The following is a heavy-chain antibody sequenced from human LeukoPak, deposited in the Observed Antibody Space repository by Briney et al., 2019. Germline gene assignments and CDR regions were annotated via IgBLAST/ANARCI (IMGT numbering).Heavy chain of an antibody. Sequence: ASVKVSCKASGYTFTGYYMHWVRQAPGQGLEWMGWINPNSGGTNYAQKFQGRVTMTRDTSISTAYMELSRLRSDDTAVYYCARDRTVDGVATITLDYWGQGTLVTVSS. CDR2: INPNSGGT. CDR1: GYTFTGYY. V-gene: IGHV1-2*02. J-gene: IGHJ4*02. D-gene: IGHD5-12*01. CDR3: ARDRTVDGVATITLDY.